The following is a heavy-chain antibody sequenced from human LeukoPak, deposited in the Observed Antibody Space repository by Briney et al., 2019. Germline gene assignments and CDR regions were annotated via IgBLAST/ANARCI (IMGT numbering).Heavy chain of an antibody. CDR2: IGNNGGGI. Sequence: GGSLRLSCAASGFTFSTYTMYWVRHPPGKRLEWVSIIGNNGGGIHYADSVRGRFTISRDNSKNALYLQMNSLRVEDAAVYYCAIDPNWGTHSWGQGVLVTVSS. CDR3: AIDPNWGTHS. V-gene: IGHV3-23*01. J-gene: IGHJ4*02. CDR1: GFTFSTYT. D-gene: IGHD7-27*01.